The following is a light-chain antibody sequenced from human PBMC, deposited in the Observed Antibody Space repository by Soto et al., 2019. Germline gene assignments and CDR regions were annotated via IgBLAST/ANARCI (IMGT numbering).Light chain of an antibody. CDR3: QQYTNWPPWT. CDR2: GAS. CDR1: QSVSSN. Sequence: EIVMTQSPATLSVSPWERATLSCRASQSVSSNLAWYQQKPGQAPRLLIYGASTRAAGIPARFSGSGSGTEFTLTISSLQSEDFAVYYCQQYTNWPPWTFGRGTKVDIK. V-gene: IGKV3-15*01. J-gene: IGKJ1*01.